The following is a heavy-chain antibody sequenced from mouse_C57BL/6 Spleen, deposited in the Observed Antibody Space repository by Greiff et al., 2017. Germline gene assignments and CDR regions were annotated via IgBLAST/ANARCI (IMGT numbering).Heavy chain of an antibody. CDR1: GYAFSSYW. Sequence: QVQLKESGAELVKPGASVKISCKASGYAFSSYWMNWVKQRPGKGLEWIGQIYPGDGDTNYNGKFKGKATLTADKSSSTAYMQLSSLTSEDSAVYFCASITTVVATDAMDYWGQGTSVTVSS. CDR3: ASITTVVATDAMDY. V-gene: IGHV1-80*01. CDR2: IYPGDGDT. D-gene: IGHD1-1*01. J-gene: IGHJ4*01.